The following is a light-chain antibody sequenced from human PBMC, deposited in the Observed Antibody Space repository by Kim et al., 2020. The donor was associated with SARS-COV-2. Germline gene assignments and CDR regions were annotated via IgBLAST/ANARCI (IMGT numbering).Light chain of an antibody. V-gene: IGKV3-20*01. CDR2: GTS. CDR1: QSVRGSH. J-gene: IGKJ2*01. Sequence: LSRGESVARYCRASQSVRGSHLAWSQHKPAQAPRPLIYGTSSRATGIPDRFRGSESGTDFTLTIGRLEPEDVAVYYCQHYGGPPYTFGQGTKLEI. CDR3: QHYGGPPYT.